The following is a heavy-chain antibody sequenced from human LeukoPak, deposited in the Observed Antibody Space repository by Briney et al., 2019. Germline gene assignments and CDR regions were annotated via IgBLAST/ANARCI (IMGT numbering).Heavy chain of an antibody. J-gene: IGHJ4*02. CDR3: ATRYSSGWWIFDY. CDR2: IYYSGST. V-gene: IGHV4-39*01. CDR1: GGSISSYY. Sequence: SETLSLTCTVSGGSISSYYWGWIRQPPGKGLEWIGSIYYSGSTYYNPSLKSRVTISVDTSKNQFSLKLSSVTAADTAVYYCATRYSSGWWIFDYWGQGTLVTVSS. D-gene: IGHD6-19*01.